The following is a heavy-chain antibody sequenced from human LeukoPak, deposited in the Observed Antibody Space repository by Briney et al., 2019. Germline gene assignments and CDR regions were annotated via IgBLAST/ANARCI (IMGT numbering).Heavy chain of an antibody. V-gene: IGHV3-21*01. CDR1: GFTFSSYE. CDR3: ASLPWLVRWVYY. J-gene: IGHJ4*02. D-gene: IGHD6-19*01. CDR2: ISSSSSYI. Sequence: GGSLRLSCAASGFTFSSYELNWVRQAPGKGLEWVSSISSSSSYIYYADSVKGRFTISRDNAKNSLCLQMNSLRAEDTAVYYCASLPWLVRWVYYWGQGTLVTVSS.